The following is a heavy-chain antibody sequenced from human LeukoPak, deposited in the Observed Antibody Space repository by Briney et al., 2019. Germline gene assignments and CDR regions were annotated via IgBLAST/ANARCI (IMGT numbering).Heavy chain of an antibody. V-gene: IGHV4-34*01. CDR3: ATAVADNFDY. CDR1: GGSFSGYY. Sequence: SETLSRTCAVYGGSFSGYYWSWIRQPPGKGLEWIGEINHSGSTNYNPSLKSRVTISVDTSKNQFSLKLSSVTAADTAVYYCATAVADNFDYWGQGTLVTVSS. J-gene: IGHJ4*02. CDR2: INHSGST. D-gene: IGHD6-19*01.